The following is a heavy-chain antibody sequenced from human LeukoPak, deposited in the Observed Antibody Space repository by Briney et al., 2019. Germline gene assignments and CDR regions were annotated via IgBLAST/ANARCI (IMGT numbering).Heavy chain of an antibody. CDR1: GYSISSCYY. V-gene: IGHV4-38-2*02. CDR3: AGDGGWLVQY. J-gene: IGHJ4*02. CDR2: IYDSGST. D-gene: IGHD6-19*01. Sequence: SETLSLTCAVSGYSISSCYYWGCSRPPPGKGVEGVGIIYDSGSTYYNPSLKSRVTISGDTSKNQFSPKLSSVTAADTALYYCAGDGGWLVQYWGQGTLVTVSS.